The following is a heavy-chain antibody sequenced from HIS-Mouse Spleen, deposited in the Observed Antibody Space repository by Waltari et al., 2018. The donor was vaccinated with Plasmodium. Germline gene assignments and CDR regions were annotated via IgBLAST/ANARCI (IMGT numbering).Heavy chain of an antibody. Sequence: EVQLVESGGGLVKPGGSLRLACATSGLTFRSFSMNWVSQAQGKGLELVSSISSSSSYIYYADSVKGRFTISRDNAKNSLYLQMNSLRAEDTAVYYCAKDRRSSSWYVDYWGQGTLVTVSS. V-gene: IGHV3-21*01. J-gene: IGHJ4*02. CDR2: ISSSSSYI. D-gene: IGHD6-13*01. CDR3: AKDRRSSSWYVDY. CDR1: GLTFRSFS.